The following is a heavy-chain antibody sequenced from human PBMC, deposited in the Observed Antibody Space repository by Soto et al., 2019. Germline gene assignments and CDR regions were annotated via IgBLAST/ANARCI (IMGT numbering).Heavy chain of an antibody. CDR3: LSSNCGSFRVFEF. CDR1: EFTFSSYW. Sequence: EVQLVESGGGLVQPGGSLRLSCAASEFTFSSYWMNWVRQAPGKGLEWVANIKQDGSDKYYVASVKGRFTISRDNAKDSLFLQMRSLRAGDPALYYCLSSNCGSFRVFEFGGRGTMVTVSS. D-gene: IGHD7-27*01. V-gene: IGHV3-7*01. J-gene: IGHJ3*01. CDR2: IKQDGSDK.